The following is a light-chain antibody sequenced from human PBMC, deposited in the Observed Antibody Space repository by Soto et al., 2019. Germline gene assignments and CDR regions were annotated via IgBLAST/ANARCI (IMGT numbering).Light chain of an antibody. CDR1: QSVGDN. CDR3: QQYNNWPRT. V-gene: IGKV3-15*01. J-gene: IGKJ1*01. Sequence: MVMTQSPDTLSVSPGKRATLSCRASQSVGDNLAWYQQKPGQAPRLLIYGASTRASDIPDRFSGSGSGTEFTLTVSSLQSEDFAIYYCQQYNNWPRTFGQGTKVEIK. CDR2: GAS.